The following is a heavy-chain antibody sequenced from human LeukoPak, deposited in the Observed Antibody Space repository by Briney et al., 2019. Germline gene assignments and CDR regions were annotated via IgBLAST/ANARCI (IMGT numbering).Heavy chain of an antibody. Sequence: GGSLRLSCTASGFTFGDYAMSWVRQAPGKGLEWVGFIRSKAYGGTTEYAASVKGRFTISRDDSKSSAYLQMNSLKTADTAVYYCTRLGGSSGYYKYYFDYWGQGTLVTVSS. D-gene: IGHD3-22*01. V-gene: IGHV3-49*04. J-gene: IGHJ4*02. CDR2: IRSKAYGGTT. CDR1: GFTFGDYA. CDR3: TRLGGSSGYYKYYFDY.